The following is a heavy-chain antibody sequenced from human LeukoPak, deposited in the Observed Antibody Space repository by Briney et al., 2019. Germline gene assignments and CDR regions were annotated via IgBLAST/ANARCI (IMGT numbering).Heavy chain of an antibody. CDR2: IRSKTYGGTT. CDR3: TTTTNDYGGNSGGY. D-gene: IGHD4-23*01. Sequence: GGSLRLSCTTSGFTFGDYAMTWFRQAPGKGLEWVGFIRSKTYGGTTEYAASVKGRFTISRDDSKSIAYVQMNSLKTEDTAVYYCTTTTNDYGGNSGGYWGQGTLVTVSS. V-gene: IGHV3-49*03. J-gene: IGHJ4*02. CDR1: GFTFGDYA.